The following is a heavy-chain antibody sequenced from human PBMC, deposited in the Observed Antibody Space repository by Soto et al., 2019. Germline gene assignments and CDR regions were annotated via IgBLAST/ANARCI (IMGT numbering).Heavy chain of an antibody. V-gene: IGHV3-30*18. CDR2: VSSDGYTT. CDR1: GFTFSSYG. D-gene: IGHD6-19*01. J-gene: IGHJ4*01. Sequence: GGSLRLSCVASGFTFSSYGIHWVRQAPGKGLEWVAVVSSDGYTTYYANSVKGRFIISRDNSRNTLYLQMDSLRPEDTGVYYCAKEIEVAGDLDYWGLGTLVTVSS. CDR3: AKEIEVAGDLDY.